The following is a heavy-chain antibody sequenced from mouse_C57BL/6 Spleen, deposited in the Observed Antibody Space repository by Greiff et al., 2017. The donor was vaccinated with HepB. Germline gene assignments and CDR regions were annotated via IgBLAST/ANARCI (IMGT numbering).Heavy chain of an antibody. Sequence: VQLKESGPGLVQPSQSLSITCTVSGFSLTSYGVHWVRQSPGKGLEWLGVIWSGGSTDYNAAFISRLSISKDNSKSQVFFKMNSLQADDTAIYYCARVYYGNYDWYFDVWGTGTTVTVSS. V-gene: IGHV2-2*01. CDR1: GFSLTSYG. CDR3: ARVYYGNYDWYFDV. J-gene: IGHJ1*03. D-gene: IGHD2-1*01. CDR2: IWSGGST.